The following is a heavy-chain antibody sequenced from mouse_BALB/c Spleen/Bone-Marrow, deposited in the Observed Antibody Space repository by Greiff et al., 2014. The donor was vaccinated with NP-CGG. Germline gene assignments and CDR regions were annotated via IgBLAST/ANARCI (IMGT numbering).Heavy chain of an antibody. Sequence: QVQLQQSGAELVKPGASVKLSCKASGYTFTSYYLYWVKQRPGQGLEWIGEVNPNNGGTNFNEKFKSKATLTVDKSSSTAYVQLSSLTSEDSAVYYCTRARPGGFAYWGQGTLVTVSA. J-gene: IGHJ3*01. V-gene: IGHV1S81*02. D-gene: IGHD4-1*01. CDR1: GYTFTSYY. CDR2: VNPNNGGT. CDR3: TRARPGGFAY.